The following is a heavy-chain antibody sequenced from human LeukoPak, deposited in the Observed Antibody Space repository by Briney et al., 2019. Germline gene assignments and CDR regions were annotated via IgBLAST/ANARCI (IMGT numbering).Heavy chain of an antibody. CDR3: ARGKLGVWTQVGWFDP. Sequence: ASVRVSCKASGYTFTSYDINWVRQAPGKGLEWMGWMNRKSGNTDYAQKLQGRVTMTRNTSISTAYMELSSLRSEDTAVYYCARGKLGVWTQVGWFDPWGQGTLVTVSS. J-gene: IGHJ5*02. CDR1: GYTFTSYD. V-gene: IGHV1-8*01. CDR2: MNRKSGNT. D-gene: IGHD5/OR15-5a*01.